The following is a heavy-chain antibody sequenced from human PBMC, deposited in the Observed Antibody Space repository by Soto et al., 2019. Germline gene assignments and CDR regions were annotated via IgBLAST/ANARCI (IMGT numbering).Heavy chain of an antibody. D-gene: IGHD2-15*01. Sequence: LRLSSAASGFTFSIYLISWVRQAPGQGLGWGSAISGSCGITYYADSVKSRLTISRDNSKNTLYLQMNSLRAEDTAVYYCAQGGGSCYKSWCYFDYWGQGTLVTVSS. CDR3: AQGGGSCYKSWCYFDY. V-gene: IGHV3-23*01. J-gene: IGHJ4*02. CDR1: GFTFSIYL. CDR2: ISGSCGIT.